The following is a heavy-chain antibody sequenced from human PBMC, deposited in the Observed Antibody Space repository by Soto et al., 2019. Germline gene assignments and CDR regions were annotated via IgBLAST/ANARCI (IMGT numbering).Heavy chain of an antibody. D-gene: IGHD4-17*01. CDR2: IYYSGST. CDR3: ARHDYGGNSDWFDP. V-gene: IGHV4-59*08. J-gene: IGHJ5*02. Sequence: SETLSLTCTVSGGSISSYYWSWIRQPPGKGLEWIGYIYYSGSTNYNPSLKSRVTISVDTSKNQFSLKLSSVTAADTAVYYCARHDYGGNSDWFDPWGQGTLVTVS. CDR1: GGSISSYY.